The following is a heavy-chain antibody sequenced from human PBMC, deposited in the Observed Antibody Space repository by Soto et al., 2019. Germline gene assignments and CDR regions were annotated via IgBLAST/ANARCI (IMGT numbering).Heavy chain of an antibody. CDR1: GYSFTTFG. Sequence: QVHLVQSGVEVKKPGASVKVSCKASGYSFTTFGLSWVRQAPGQGLEWMGWISTYNGNTEYAQKFLGRVTLTTETSTTTAYMELRGLKSDDTGVYYCVRHGGYQGSGFDYWGQGTLVTVSS. J-gene: IGHJ4*02. D-gene: IGHD3-10*01. CDR3: VRHGGYQGSGFDY. CDR2: ISTYNGNT. V-gene: IGHV1-18*04.